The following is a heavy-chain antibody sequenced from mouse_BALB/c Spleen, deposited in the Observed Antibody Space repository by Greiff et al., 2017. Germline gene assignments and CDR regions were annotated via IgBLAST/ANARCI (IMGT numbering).Heavy chain of an antibody. CDR3: ARLHYGSSQYFDV. CDR1: GYTFTSYW. J-gene: IGHJ1*01. V-gene: IGHV1-7*01. Sequence: VKLMESGAELAKPGASVKMSCKASGYTFTSYWMHWVKQRPGQGLEWIGYINPSTGYTEYNQKFKDKATLTADKSSSTAYMQLSSLTSEDSAVYYCARLHYGSSQYFDVWGAGTTVTVSS. D-gene: IGHD1-1*01. CDR2: INPSTGYT.